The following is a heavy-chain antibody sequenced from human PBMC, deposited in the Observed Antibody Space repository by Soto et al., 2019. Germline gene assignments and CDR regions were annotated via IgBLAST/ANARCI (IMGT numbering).Heavy chain of an antibody. CDR2: IYYSGST. CDR1: GGSISSGGYY. Sequence: SETLSLTCTVSGGSISSGGYYWSWIRQHPGKGLEWIGYIYYSGSTYYNPSLKSRVTISVDTSKNQFSLKLSSVTAADTAVYYCASVTPDCSGGSCYSIQDAFDIWGQGTMVTVSS. J-gene: IGHJ3*02. V-gene: IGHV4-31*03. D-gene: IGHD2-15*01. CDR3: ASVTPDCSGGSCYSIQDAFDI.